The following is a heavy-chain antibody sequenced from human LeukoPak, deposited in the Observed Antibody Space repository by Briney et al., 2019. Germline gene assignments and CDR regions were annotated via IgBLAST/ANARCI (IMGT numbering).Heavy chain of an antibody. CDR3: ARECASSGDDILTGYLD. D-gene: IGHD3-9*01. CDR1: GGSISSGDYY. V-gene: IGHV4-30-4*01. CDR2: IYYSGST. J-gene: IGHJ4*02. Sequence: SQTLSLTCTVSGGSISSGDYYWSWIRQPPGKGLEWIGYIYYSGSTYYNPSLKSRVTISVDTSKNQFSLKLSSVTAADTAVYYCARECASSGDDILTGYLDWGQGTLVTVSS.